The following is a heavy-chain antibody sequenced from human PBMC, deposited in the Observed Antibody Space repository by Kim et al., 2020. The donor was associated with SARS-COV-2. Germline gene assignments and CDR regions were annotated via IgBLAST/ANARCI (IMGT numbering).Heavy chain of an antibody. V-gene: IGHV4-34*01. CDR3: ARGRRGEKWLGLGFDY. CDR2: INHSGST. J-gene: IGHJ4*02. D-gene: IGHD6-19*01. Sequence: SETLSLTCAVYGGSFSGYYWSWIRQPPGKGLEWIGEINHSGSTNYNPSLKSRVTISVDTSKNQFSLKLSSVTAADTAVYYCARGRRGEKWLGLGFDYWGQGTLVTVSS. CDR1: GGSFSGYY.